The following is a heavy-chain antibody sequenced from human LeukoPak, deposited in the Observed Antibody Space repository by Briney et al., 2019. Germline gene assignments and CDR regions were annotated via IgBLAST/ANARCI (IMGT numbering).Heavy chain of an antibody. J-gene: IGHJ6*04. V-gene: IGHV4-34*01. D-gene: IGHD3-16*01. Sequence: SETLSLTCAVYGGSLSGYYWSWIRQPPGKGLEWIGEINHSGSTNYNPSLKSRVTISVDTSKNQFSLKLSSVTAADTAVYYCARFGGGYYYYGMDVWGKGTTVTVSS. CDR3: ARFGGGYYYYGMDV. CDR1: GGSLSGYY. CDR2: INHSGST.